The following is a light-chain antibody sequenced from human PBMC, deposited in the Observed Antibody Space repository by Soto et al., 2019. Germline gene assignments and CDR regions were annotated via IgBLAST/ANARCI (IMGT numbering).Light chain of an antibody. CDR1: QTISNW. Sequence: DIQMTQSPSTLSGSVGDRVTITCRASQTISNWLAWYQQKPGKAPKLLIYKASTLKGGVPSRFSGSGSGTEFTLTISSLQPDDFATYYCQHDNSYSQAFGQGTKVELK. CDR2: KAS. J-gene: IGKJ1*01. CDR3: QHDNSYSQA. V-gene: IGKV1-5*03.